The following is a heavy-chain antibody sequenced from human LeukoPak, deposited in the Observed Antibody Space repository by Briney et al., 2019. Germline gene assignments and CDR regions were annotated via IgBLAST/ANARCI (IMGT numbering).Heavy chain of an antibody. V-gene: IGHV4-34*01. CDR3: ASLGSVATTNLGVYYFDY. D-gene: IGHD5-12*01. CDR2: INHSGST. CDR1: GGSFSGYY. Sequence: PSETLSLTCAVYGGSFSGYYWSWIRQPPGKGLEWIGEINHSGSTNYNPSLKSRVTISVDTSENQFSLKLSSVTAADTAVYYCASLGSVATTNLGVYYFDYWGQGTLVTVSS. J-gene: IGHJ4*02.